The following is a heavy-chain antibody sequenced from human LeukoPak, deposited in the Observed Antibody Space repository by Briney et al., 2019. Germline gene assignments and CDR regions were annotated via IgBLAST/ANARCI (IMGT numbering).Heavy chain of an antibody. J-gene: IGHJ4*02. D-gene: IGHD3-10*01. Sequence: GGSLRLSCAASGFTFSTYAMHWVRPAPGKGREYVSAISTNGVGTYYANSVKGRFTISRDNSKNTLYLQMGSLRAEDMAVYYCARYGSGSCYVYWGQGTLSPSPQ. CDR1: GFTFSTYA. CDR2: ISTNGVGT. CDR3: ARYGSGSCYVY. V-gene: IGHV3-64*01.